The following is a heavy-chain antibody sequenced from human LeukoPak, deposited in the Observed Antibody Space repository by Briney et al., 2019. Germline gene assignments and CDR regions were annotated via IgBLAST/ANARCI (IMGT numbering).Heavy chain of an antibody. J-gene: IGHJ4*02. CDR3: AREVGATPYFDY. V-gene: IGHV4-59*01. CDR1: GGSFSGYY. Sequence: SETLSLTCAVYGGSFSGYYWSWIRQPPGKGLERIGYIYYSGSTNYNPSLKSRVTISVDTSKNQFSLKLSSVTAADTAVYYCAREVGATPYFDYWGQGTLVTVSS. D-gene: IGHD1-26*01. CDR2: IYYSGST.